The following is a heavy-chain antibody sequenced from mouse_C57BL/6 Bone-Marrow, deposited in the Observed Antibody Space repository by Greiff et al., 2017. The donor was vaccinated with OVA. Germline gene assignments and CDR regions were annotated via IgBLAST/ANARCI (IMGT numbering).Heavy chain of an antibody. CDR3: ARSMGLRPRDWFAY. CDR2: IYPGSGST. D-gene: IGHD2-4*01. Sequence: VQLQQPGAELVKPGASVKMSCKASGYTFTSYWITWVKQRPGQGLEWIGDIYPGSGSTNYNEKFKSKATLTVDTSSSTAYMQLSSLTSEDSAVYYCARSMGLRPRDWFAYWGQGTLVTVSA. V-gene: IGHV1-55*01. CDR1: GYTFTSYW. J-gene: IGHJ3*01.